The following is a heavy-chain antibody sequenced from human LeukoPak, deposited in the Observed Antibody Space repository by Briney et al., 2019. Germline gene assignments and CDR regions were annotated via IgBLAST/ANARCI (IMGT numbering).Heavy chain of an antibody. CDR3: ARLPLRITMVRGVISFDY. CDR1: GGSFSGYY. CDR2: INHSGST. D-gene: IGHD3-10*01. Sequence: SETLSLTCAVYGGSFSGYYWSWIRQPPGKGLEWIGEINHSGSTNYNPSLTSRVTISVHTSKNQFSLKLSSVTAADTAEYYCARLPLRITMVRGVISFDYWGQGTLVTVSS. V-gene: IGHV4-34*01. J-gene: IGHJ4*02.